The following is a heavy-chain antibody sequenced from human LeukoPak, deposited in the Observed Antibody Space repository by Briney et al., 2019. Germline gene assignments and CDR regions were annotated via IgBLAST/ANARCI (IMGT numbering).Heavy chain of an antibody. J-gene: IGHJ6*03. CDR1: GGSISSSSYY. V-gene: IGHV4-39*07. CDR3: ARGYCSGGSCYSYYYYNYMDV. D-gene: IGHD2-15*01. CDR2: IYYRGST. Sequence: ETLSLTCTVSGGSISSSSYYWGWIRQPPGKGLEWIGSIYYRGSTYYNPSLKSRVTISVDTSKNQFSLKLSSVTAADTAVYYCARGYCSGGSCYSYYYYNYMDVWGKGTTVTVSS.